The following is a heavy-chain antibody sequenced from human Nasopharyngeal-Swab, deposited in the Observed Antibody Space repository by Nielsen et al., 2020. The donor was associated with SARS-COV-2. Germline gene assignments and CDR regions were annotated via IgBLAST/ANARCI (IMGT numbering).Heavy chain of an antibody. Sequence: LKISCAASGFTFDDYAMHWVRQAPGKGLEWVSGISWNSGSTGYADSVKGRFTISRDNAKNSLYLQMNSLRAEDTALYYCAKGLDLEWLLSDPYYFDYWGQGTLVTVSS. D-gene: IGHD3-3*01. CDR2: ISWNSGST. CDR3: AKGLDLEWLLSDPYYFDY. V-gene: IGHV3-9*01. J-gene: IGHJ4*02. CDR1: GFTFDDYA.